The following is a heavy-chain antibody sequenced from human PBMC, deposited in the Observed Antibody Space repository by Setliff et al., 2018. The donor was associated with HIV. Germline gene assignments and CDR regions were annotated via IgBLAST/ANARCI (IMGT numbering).Heavy chain of an antibody. CDR2: IYYSGST. J-gene: IGHJ5*02. V-gene: IGHV4-61*01. D-gene: IGHD6-19*01. CDR1: GGSVSSGSYY. Sequence: KTSETLSLTCTVSGGSVSSGSYYWSWIRQPPGKGLEWIGYIYYSGSTKHNPSLKSRVTISLDTSKNQFSLKLTSVTAADTAMYHCARDRSSGWSKDWFDTWGQGILVTVSS. CDR3: ARDRSSGWSKDWFDT.